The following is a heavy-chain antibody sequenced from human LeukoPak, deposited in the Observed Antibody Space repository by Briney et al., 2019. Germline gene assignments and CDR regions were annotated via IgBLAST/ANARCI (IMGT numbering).Heavy chain of an antibody. D-gene: IGHD2-15*01. CDR3: ATTAGLYCSGGSCYSGDWFDP. CDR1: GYTLTELS. V-gene: IGHV1-24*01. CDR2: FDPEDGET. Sequence: ASVNVSCKVSGYTLTELSMHWVRQAPGKGLEWMGGFDPEDGETIYAQKFQGRVTMTEDTSTDTAYMGLSSLRSEDTAVYYCATTAGLYCSGGSCYSGDWFDPWGQGTLVTVSS. J-gene: IGHJ5*02.